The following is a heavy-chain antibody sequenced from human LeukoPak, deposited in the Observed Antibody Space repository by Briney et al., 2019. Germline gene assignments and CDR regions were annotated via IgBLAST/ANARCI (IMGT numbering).Heavy chain of an antibody. V-gene: IGHV3-9*01. J-gene: IGHJ6*03. CDR1: GFTFDDYA. CDR3: AKDNSGATSGDYYYMDV. Sequence: GRSLRLSCAASGFTFDDYAMHWVRQAPGKGLEWVSGISWNSGSIGYADSAKGRFTISRDNAKNSLYLQMNSLRAEDTALYYCAKDNSGATSGDYYYMDVWGKGTTVTVSS. D-gene: IGHD1-26*01. CDR2: ISWNSGSI.